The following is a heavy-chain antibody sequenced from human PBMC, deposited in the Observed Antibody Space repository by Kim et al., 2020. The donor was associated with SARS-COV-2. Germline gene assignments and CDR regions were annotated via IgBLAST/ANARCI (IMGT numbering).Heavy chain of an antibody. V-gene: IGHV3-13*01. Sequence: GGSLRLSCAASGFTFSSYDMHWVRQATGKGLEWVSAIGTASDTYYPGSVKGRFTISRENAKNSSYLQMNSLRAGDTAVYYCARARRDGYNYYYYYYYMDVWGKGTTVTVSS. CDR2: IGTASDT. D-gene: IGHD5-12*01. CDR1: GFTFSSYD. J-gene: IGHJ6*03. CDR3: ARARRDGYNYYYYYYYMDV.